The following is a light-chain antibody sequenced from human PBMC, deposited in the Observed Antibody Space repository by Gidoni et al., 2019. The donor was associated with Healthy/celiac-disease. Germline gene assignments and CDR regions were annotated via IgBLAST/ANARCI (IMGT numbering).Light chain of an antibody. CDR1: QSISSY. CDR3: QQSDSTPWT. CDR2: AAS. V-gene: IGKV1-39*01. J-gene: IGKJ1*01. Sequence: DIQITQSPSSLSASVGDRVTITCRASQSISSYLNWYQQKPGKAPKLLIYAASSLQSGVPSRFSGSGSGTDFTLTISSLQPEDFATDYCQQSDSTPWTFGQGTKVEIK.